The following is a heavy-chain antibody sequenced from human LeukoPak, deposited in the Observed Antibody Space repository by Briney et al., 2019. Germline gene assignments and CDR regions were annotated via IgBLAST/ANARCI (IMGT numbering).Heavy chain of an antibody. J-gene: IGHJ3*02. CDR3: ARDPNGDYIGAFDM. V-gene: IGHV3-23*01. CDR2: IRGGGGSA. Sequence: GGSLRLSCTASGFTFSAYAMMWVRQAPGEGPEWVSAIRGGGGSAFCADSVKGRLTISRDNSKYTLFLQMNSLRAEDTAVYYCARDPNGDYIGAFDMWGPGTMVTVSS. CDR1: GFTFSAYA. D-gene: IGHD4-17*01.